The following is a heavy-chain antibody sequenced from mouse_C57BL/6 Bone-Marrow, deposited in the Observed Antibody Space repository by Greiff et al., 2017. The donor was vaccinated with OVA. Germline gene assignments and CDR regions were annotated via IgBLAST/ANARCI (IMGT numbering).Heavy chain of an antibody. D-gene: IGHD4-1*01. CDR1: GYTFTSYG. Sequence: VQRVESGAELARPGASVKLSCKASGYTFTSYGISWVKQRTGQGLEWIGEIYPRSGNTYYNEKFKGKATLTADKSSSTAYMELRSLTSEDSAVYFCARLDWEFAYWGQGTLVTVSA. J-gene: IGHJ3*01. CDR3: ARLDWEFAY. CDR2: IYPRSGNT. V-gene: IGHV1-81*01.